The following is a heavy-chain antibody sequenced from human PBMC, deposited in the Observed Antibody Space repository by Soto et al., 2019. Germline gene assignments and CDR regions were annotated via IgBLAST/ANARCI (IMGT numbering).Heavy chain of an antibody. J-gene: IGHJ2*01. CDR1: GGSFSGYY. V-gene: IGHV4-34*01. CDR3: ARESHDILTGPPWVWYFDL. D-gene: IGHD3-9*01. CDR2: INDRGSI. Sequence: QVQLQQWGAGPLRPLETLSLTCGVSGGSFSGYYWAWIRQSPGKGLEWTGEINDRGSINYNPSLKSRVSISVDTSKNHCSLSLRSVTAADTAVYYCARESHDILTGPPWVWYFDLWGRGTLVTVSS.